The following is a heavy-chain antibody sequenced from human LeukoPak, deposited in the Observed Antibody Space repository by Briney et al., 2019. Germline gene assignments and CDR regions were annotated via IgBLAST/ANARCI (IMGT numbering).Heavy chain of an antibody. D-gene: IGHD1-14*01. J-gene: IGHJ4*02. V-gene: IGHV3-48*04. CDR2: ISTSSSTM. CDR3: ARGVPEDPLDY. Sequence: GGSLRLSCAASGFTLSSYTMNGVRQAPGKGLEWVSYISTSSSTMYYADSVKGRFTISRDNAKNSLYLQMNSLRAEDTALYYCARGVPEDPLDYWGQGTLVTVSS. CDR1: GFTLSSYT.